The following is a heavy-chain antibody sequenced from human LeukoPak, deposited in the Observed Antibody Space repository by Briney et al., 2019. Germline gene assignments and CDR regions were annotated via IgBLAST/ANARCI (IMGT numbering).Heavy chain of an antibody. D-gene: IGHD2-21*01. V-gene: IGHV3-30*02. CDR2: IGHDGRNK. J-gene: IGHJ3*02. Sequence: GGSLRLSCEASGITFSNSGMHWVRQAPGKGLEWVAYIGHDGRNKFYTESLRGRFTISGDNSMKMAYLQMNSLRTEDTAIYFCAKDGDWTFDIWGQGTMATVSS. CDR3: AKDGDWTFDI. CDR1: GITFSNSG.